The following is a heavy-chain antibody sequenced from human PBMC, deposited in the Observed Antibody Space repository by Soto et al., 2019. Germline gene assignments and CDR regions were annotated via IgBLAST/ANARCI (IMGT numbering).Heavy chain of an antibody. Sequence: LSLTCTVSGGSISSSSYYWDWIRQPQGKGLEWIGSIYYSGSTYYNPSLKSRVTISVDTSKNQFSLKLSSVTAADTDVYYCARRRVTPYGMDVWGQGTTVTVS. CDR2: IYYSGST. J-gene: IGHJ6*02. V-gene: IGHV4-39*01. CDR3: ARRRVTPYGMDV. D-gene: IGHD4-4*01. CDR1: GGSISSSSYY.